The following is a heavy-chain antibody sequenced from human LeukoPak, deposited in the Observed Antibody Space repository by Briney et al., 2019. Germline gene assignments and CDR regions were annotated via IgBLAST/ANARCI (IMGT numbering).Heavy chain of an antibody. CDR1: GYSFSNYW. J-gene: IGHJ4*02. V-gene: IGHV5-51*01. Sequence: VESLKISCEGSGYSFSNYWIGWVRQIPGKGLEWMGIIYPGAYETRNTPCFQDLVTISVDKSISTAYLQWSSLKASDTAMYYCAIPPGYCGNDCSFDHWGQGTLVTVSS. CDR2: IYPGAYET. D-gene: IGHD2-21*02. CDR3: AIPPGYCGNDCSFDH.